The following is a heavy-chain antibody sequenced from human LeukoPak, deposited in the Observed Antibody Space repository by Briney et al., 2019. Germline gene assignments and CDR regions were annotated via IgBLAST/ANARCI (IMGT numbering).Heavy chain of an antibody. V-gene: IGHV1-18*04. D-gene: IGHD1-26*01. CDR3: ARDQIVGGGYFDY. Sequence: GASVKVSCKASGYTFTGYYMHWVRQAPGQGLEWMGWISAYNGNTNYAQKLQGRVTMTTDTSTSTAYMELRSLRSDDTAVYYCARDQIVGGGYFDYWGQGTLVTVSS. CDR1: GYTFTGYY. CDR2: ISAYNGNT. J-gene: IGHJ4*02.